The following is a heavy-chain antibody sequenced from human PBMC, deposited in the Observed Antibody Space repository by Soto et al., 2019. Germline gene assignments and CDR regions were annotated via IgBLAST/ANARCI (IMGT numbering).Heavy chain of an antibody. CDR1: GFTFSTYA. Sequence: EVQLLESGGGLAQPGGSLRLSCAASGFTFSTYAMNWVRQAPGKGLEWVSSMTGDGDRTNYADSVKGRFTISRDNSKNTLYLQMSSLRADDTAVYYCANGKYYGDSAGSFQSWGQGTLVTVSS. CDR3: ANGKYYGDSAGSFQS. J-gene: IGHJ1*01. CDR2: MTGDGDRT. V-gene: IGHV3-23*01. D-gene: IGHD4-17*01.